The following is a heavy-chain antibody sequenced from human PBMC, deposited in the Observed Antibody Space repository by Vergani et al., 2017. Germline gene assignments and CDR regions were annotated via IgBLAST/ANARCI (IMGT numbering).Heavy chain of an antibody. CDR2: MNPNSGNT. J-gene: IGHJ6*02. CDR1: GYTFTSYD. Sequence: QVQLVQSGAEVKKPGASVKVSCKASGYTFTSYDINWVRQAPGQGLEWMGWMNPNSGNTGYAQKFQGRVTMTRNTSISTAYMELSSLRSEDTAVYYCARGGYFWGGYSPDYGMDVWGQGTTVTVSS. D-gene: IGHD3-3*01. CDR3: ARGGYFWGGYSPDYGMDV. V-gene: IGHV1-8*01.